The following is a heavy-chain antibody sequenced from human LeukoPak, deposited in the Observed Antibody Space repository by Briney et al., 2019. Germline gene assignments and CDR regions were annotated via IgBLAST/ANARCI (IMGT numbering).Heavy chain of an antibody. Sequence: GGSVRLSCAASGFTFSSYSMNWVRQAPGKGLEWVSSISSSSYIYYADSVKGRFTISRDNAKNSLYLQMNSLRAEDTAVYYCARAGITMVRGVITHWGQGTLVTVSS. CDR2: ISSSSYI. CDR1: GFTFSSYS. J-gene: IGHJ4*02. D-gene: IGHD3-10*01. CDR3: ARAGITMVRGVITH. V-gene: IGHV3-21*01.